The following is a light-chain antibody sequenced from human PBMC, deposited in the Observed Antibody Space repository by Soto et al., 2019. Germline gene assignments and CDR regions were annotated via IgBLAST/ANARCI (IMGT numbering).Light chain of an antibody. J-gene: IGKJ1*01. CDR3: QQYGNSPT. CDR2: DAS. CDR1: QSVSSSY. Sequence: EIVLTQSPGTLSLSPGERATLSCRSSQSVSSSYLAWYQQKPGQAPRLLIYDASNRATGIPDRFSGSGSGTDFTLTSSRLEPEDFAVYYCQQYGNSPTFGQGTKVEIK. V-gene: IGKV3-20*01.